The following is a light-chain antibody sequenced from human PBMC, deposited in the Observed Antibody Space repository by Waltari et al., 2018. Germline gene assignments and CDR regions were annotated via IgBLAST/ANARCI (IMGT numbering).Light chain of an antibody. J-gene: IGLJ3*02. CDR2: DTT. CDR1: TGAVTTGHS. CDR3: FLSYSGARV. V-gene: IGLV7-46*01. Sequence: QAVVTQEPSLTVSPGGTVTLTCGSSTGAVTTGHSPYWFQQKPGQAPKTLIYDTTDSHSWTPARSSGSLVGDKAALTLSGAQPEDEADYYCFLSYSGARVFGGGTKLTVL.